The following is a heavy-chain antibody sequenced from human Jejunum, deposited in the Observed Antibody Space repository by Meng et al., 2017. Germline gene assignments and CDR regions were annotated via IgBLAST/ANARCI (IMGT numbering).Heavy chain of an antibody. CDR2: VCYAATS. Sequence: SETLSLTCTVSGATVCDSYWSWIRQPPGQGLEWIGYVCYAATSGYKPSLRSRLSMSLETSTNQVSLKLTSVTAADTAVDYCARPPVPFTHPHTRYCYFDLWGRGTLVTVSS. J-gene: IGHJ2*01. D-gene: IGHD3-16*01. V-gene: IGHV4-59*02. CDR3: ARPPVPFTHPHTRYCYFDL. CDR1: GATVCDSY.